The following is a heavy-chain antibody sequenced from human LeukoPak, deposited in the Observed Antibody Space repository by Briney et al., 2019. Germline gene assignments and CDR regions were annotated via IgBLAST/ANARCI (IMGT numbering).Heavy chain of an antibody. D-gene: IGHD5-18*01. V-gene: IGHV3-48*03. CDR1: GFTFSSYE. CDR3: ARYVCSYGYHYYYYMDV. CDR2: ISSSGSTI. Sequence: EPGGSLRLSCAASGFTFSSYEMNWVRQAPGKGLEWVSYISSSGSTIYYADSVKGRFTISRDNAKNSLYLQMNSLRAEDTAVYYCARYVCSYGYHYYYYMDVWGKGTTVTISS. J-gene: IGHJ6*03.